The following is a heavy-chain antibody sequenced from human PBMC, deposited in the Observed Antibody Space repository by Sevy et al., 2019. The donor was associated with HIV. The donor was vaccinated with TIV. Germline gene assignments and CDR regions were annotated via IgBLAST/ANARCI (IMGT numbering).Heavy chain of an antibody. CDR2: VYYTGGT. CDR1: GGSINSDH. V-gene: IGHV4-59*08. Sequence: SETLSLTCTVSGGSINSDHWNWIRQPPGKGLEWIGYVYYTGGTNYNPSLKNRVTISVDRTKNQFSLKLTSVTAADTAGYYCARRNDFDIWGHGTMVTVSS. CDR3: ARRNDFDI. J-gene: IGHJ3*02.